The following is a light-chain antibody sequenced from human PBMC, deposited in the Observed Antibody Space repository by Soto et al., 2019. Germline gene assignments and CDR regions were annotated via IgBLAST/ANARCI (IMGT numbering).Light chain of an antibody. CDR3: CSYAGSYTSL. Sequence: QSVLTQPRSMSGSPGQSVTISCTGTNSDVGGYNYVSWYQQHPGKAPQLMIYDVTKRPSGVPDRVSGSKSGNTASLTISGLQAEDEGDYYCCSYAGSYTSLFGGGTKLTVL. V-gene: IGLV2-11*01. J-gene: IGLJ2*01. CDR2: DVT. CDR1: NSDVGGYNY.